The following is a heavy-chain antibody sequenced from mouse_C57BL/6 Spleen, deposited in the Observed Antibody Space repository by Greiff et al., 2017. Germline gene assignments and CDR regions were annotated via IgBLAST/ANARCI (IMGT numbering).Heavy chain of an antibody. CDR1: GFTFSSYT. V-gene: IGHV5-9*01. Sequence: EVKLVESGGGLVKPGGSLKLSCAASGFTFSSYTMSWVRQTPEKRLEWVATISGGGGNTYYPDSVKGRFTISRDNAKNTLYLQMSSLRSEDTALYYRARLLITTVVPYAKDYWGQGTSVTVSS. CDR2: ISGGGGNT. J-gene: IGHJ4*01. CDR3: ARLLITTVVPYAKDY. D-gene: IGHD1-1*01.